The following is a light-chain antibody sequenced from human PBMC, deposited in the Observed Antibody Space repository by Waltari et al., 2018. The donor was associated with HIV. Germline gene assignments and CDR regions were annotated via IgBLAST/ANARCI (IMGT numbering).Light chain of an antibody. J-gene: IGKJ1*01. V-gene: IGKV3-20*01. CDR2: GAS. CDR3: QQYGSSPRT. Sequence: EIVLTQSPGTLSLSPGERATLSCRASQSVSSNYLAWYQQRPGQAPRLLIYGASSSATGIPDRFSGSGSGTDFTLTISRLEPKDFAVYYCQQYGSSPRTFGQGTKVEIK. CDR1: QSVSSNY.